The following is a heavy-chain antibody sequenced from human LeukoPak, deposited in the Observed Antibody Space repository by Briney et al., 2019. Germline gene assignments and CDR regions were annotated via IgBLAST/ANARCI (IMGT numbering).Heavy chain of an antibody. J-gene: IGHJ5*02. D-gene: IGHD3-22*01. CDR1: GFTFSSYS. V-gene: IGHV3-21*01. CDR2: ISSSSSYI. Sequence: PGGSLRLSCAASGFTFSSYSMNWFRQAPGKGLEWVSSISSSSSYIYYADSVKGRFTISRDNAKNSLYLQMNSLRAEDTAVYCCARDGHDSSGYYHWGQGTLVTVSS. CDR3: ARDGHDSSGYYH.